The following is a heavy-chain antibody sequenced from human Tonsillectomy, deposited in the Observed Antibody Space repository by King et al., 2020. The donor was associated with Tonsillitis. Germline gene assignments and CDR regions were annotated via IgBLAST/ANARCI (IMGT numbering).Heavy chain of an antibody. D-gene: IGHD6-19*01. CDR1: GYTFTSYG. V-gene: IGHV1-18*04. CDR2: ISAYNGNT. J-gene: IGHJ2*01. Sequence: QLVQSGAEVKKPGASVKVSCKASGYTFTSYGISWVRQAPGQGLEWMGWISAYNGNTKDAQKLQGRVTMTTDTSTSTAYMELRSLRSDDTALYYCARYIAVAVGDWYFDLWGRGTLVTVSS. CDR3: ARYIAVAVGDWYFDL.